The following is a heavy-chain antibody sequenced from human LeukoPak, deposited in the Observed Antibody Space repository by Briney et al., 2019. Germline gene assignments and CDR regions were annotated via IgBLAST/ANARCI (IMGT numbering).Heavy chain of an antibody. Sequence: SQTLSLTCTVSGGSISSGSYYWSWIRQPAGKGLEWIGRIYTSGSTNYNPSLKSRVTISVDTSKNQFSLKLSFVTAADTAVYYCAREDYYGSGSHMDVWGKGTTVTVSS. CDR2: IYTSGST. CDR1: GGSISSGSYY. J-gene: IGHJ6*03. V-gene: IGHV4-61*02. CDR3: AREDYYGSGSHMDV. D-gene: IGHD3-10*01.